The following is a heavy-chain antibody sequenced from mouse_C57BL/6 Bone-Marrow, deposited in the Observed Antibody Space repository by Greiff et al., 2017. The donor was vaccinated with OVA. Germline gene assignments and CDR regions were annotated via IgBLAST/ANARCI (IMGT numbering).Heavy chain of an antibody. D-gene: IGHD2-5*01. V-gene: IGHV1-81*01. CDR2: IYPRRGNT. J-gene: IGHJ4*01. CDR1: GYTFTSYG. CDR3: ARYLYSNFYYYAMDD. Sequence: QVQLKQSGAELARPGASVKLSCKASGYTFTSYGISWVKQRTGQGLEWIGEIYPRRGNTYSNEKFKGKATLTADKSSSTAYMELRSLTSEDSAGYFCARYLYSNFYYYAMDDWGQGTSVTVSS.